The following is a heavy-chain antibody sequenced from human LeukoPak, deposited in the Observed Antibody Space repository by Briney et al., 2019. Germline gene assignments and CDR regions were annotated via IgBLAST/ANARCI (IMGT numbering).Heavy chain of an antibody. V-gene: IGHV1-18*01. D-gene: IGHD5-18*01. CDR2: ISAYNGNT. Sequence: ASVKVSCKASGYTFTSYGISWVRQAPGQGLEWMGWISAYNGNTNYAQKLQGRVTMTTDTSTSTAYMELRSLRSDDTAVYYCARAEYSYGLGRDAFDIWGQGTMVTVSS. CDR1: GYTFTSYG. CDR3: ARAEYSYGLGRDAFDI. J-gene: IGHJ3*02.